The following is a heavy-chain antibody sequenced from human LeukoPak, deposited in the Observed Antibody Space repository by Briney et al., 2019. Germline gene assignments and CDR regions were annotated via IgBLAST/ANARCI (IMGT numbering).Heavy chain of an antibody. V-gene: IGHV1-2*06. J-gene: IGHJ4*02. Sequence: ASVKVSCKASGYTFSGYFVHWVRQAPGQGREWMGRINAGSGDTEFAQKFQGRVTMTRDTLVSTAYMEVSGLTSDDTAMYYCARDLSSTPNWELDHWGQGTLVTVSS. D-gene: IGHD1-1*01. CDR1: GYTFSGYF. CDR2: INAGSGDT. CDR3: ARDLSSTPNWELDH.